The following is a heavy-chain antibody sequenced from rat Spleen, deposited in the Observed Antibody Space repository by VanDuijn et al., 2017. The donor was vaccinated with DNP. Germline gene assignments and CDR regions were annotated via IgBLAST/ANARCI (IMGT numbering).Heavy chain of an antibody. V-gene: IGHV5S10*01. Sequence: EVQLVESGGGLVQPGRSLKVSCAASGFTFSDYNMAWVRQAPKKGLEWVATIFYDDSRTYYRDSVKGRFTISRDNAKSTLYLQMNSLRSEDTATYYCARGSGTYYWYFDFWGPGTMVTVSS. CDR3: ARGSGTYYWYFDF. D-gene: IGHD4-4*01. CDR2: IFYDDSRT. J-gene: IGHJ1*01. CDR1: GFTFSDYN.